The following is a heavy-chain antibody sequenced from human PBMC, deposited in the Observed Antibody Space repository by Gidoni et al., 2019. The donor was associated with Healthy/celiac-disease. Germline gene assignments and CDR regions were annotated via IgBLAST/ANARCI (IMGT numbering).Heavy chain of an antibody. V-gene: IGHV4-34*01. D-gene: IGHD2-21*01. CDR2: INHSGST. CDR3: ASGYSFDY. J-gene: IGHJ4*02. Sequence: QVQLQQWGAGLLKPSETLSLTCAVYGGSFSGYYWSWIRQPPGKGLEWIGEINHSGSTNYNPSLKSRVTISVDTSKNQFSLKLSSVTAADTAVYYCASGYSFDYWGQGTLVTVSS. CDR1: GGSFSGYY.